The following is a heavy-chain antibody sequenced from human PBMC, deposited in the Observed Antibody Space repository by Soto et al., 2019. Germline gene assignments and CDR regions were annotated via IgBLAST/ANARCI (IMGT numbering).Heavy chain of an antibody. CDR1: GYTFTGYY. D-gene: IGHD6-19*01. J-gene: IGHJ6*02. V-gene: IGHV1-2*04. CDR2: INPNSGGT. CDR3: ARTAVAGIHYYGMDV. Sequence: ASVKVSCKASGYTFTGYYMHWVRQAPGQGLEWMGWINPNSGGTNYAQKFQDWVTMTRDTSISTAYMELSRLRSDDTAVYYCARTAVAGIHYYGMDVWGQGTTVTVSS.